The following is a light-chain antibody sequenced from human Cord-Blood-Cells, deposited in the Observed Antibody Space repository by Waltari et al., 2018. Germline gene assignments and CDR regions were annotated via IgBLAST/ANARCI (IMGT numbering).Light chain of an antibody. CDR3: CSYAGSSTVV. CDR2: EVS. V-gene: IGLV2-23*02. CDR1: SSDVGSYNL. J-gene: IGLJ2*01. Sequence: QSALTQPASVSGSPGQAITISCTGTSSDVGSYNLVSWYQQHPGKAPKLMCYEVSKLLSGVSNRCSGSTSGNTASLTSSGLQAEDEADYYCCSYAGSSTVVFGGGTKLTVL.